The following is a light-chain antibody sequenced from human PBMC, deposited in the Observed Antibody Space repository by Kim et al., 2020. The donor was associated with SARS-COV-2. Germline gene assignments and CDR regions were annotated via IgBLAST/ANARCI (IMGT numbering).Light chain of an antibody. CDR1: QGLVYRDGNLY. CDR3: MQGTHWRFA. CDR2: KVS. Sequence: PAATPCRSGQGLVYRDGNLYLNWFHQRPAQSPRRLIYKVSTRDSGVPDRFSGSGSGTDFTLQITRVEAEYVGVYYCMQGTHWRFAFGPATKVDI. J-gene: IGKJ3*01. V-gene: IGKV2-30*01.